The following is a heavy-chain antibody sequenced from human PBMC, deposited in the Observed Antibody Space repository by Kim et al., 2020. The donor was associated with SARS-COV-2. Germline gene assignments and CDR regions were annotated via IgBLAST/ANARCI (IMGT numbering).Heavy chain of an antibody. J-gene: IGHJ4*02. Sequence: GGSLRLSCAASGFTFSSYSMNWVRQAPGKGLEWVSSISSSSSYIYYADSVKGRFTISRDNAKNSLYLQMNSLRAEDTAVYYCARGGLTYYYGSGSRAFDYWGQGTLVTVSS. V-gene: IGHV3-21*01. CDR2: ISSSSSYI. CDR1: GFTFSSYS. D-gene: IGHD3-10*01. CDR3: ARGGLTYYYGSGSRAFDY.